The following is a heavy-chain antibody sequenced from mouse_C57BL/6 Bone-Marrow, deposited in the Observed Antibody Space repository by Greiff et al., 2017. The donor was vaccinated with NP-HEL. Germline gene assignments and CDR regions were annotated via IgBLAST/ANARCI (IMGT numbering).Heavy chain of an antibody. V-gene: IGHV1-81*01. J-gene: IGHJ2*01. CDR2: IYPRSGNT. CDR1: GYTFTSYG. CDR3: ARGKLPYYFDY. Sequence: QVQLKESGAELARPGASVKLSCKASGYTFTSYGISWVKQRTGQGLEWIGEIYPRSGNTYYNEKFKGKATLTADKYSSTAYMELRSLTSEDSAVYFCARGKLPYYFDYWGQGTTLTVSS.